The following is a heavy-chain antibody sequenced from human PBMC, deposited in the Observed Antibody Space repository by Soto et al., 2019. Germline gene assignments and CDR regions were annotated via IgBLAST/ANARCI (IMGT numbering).Heavy chain of an antibody. CDR3: ARVGYYYDSSGYINWFDP. Sequence: GASVKVSCKASGYTFTSYGISWVRQAPGQGLEWTGWISAYNGNTNYAQKLQGRVTMTTDTSTSTAYMELRSLRSDDTAVYYCARVGYYYDSSGYINWFDPWGQGTLVTVSS. D-gene: IGHD3-22*01. V-gene: IGHV1-18*04. J-gene: IGHJ5*02. CDR2: ISAYNGNT. CDR1: GYTFTSYG.